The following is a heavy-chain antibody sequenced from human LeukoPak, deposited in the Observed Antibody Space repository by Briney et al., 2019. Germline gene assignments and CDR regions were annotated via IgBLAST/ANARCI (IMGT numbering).Heavy chain of an antibody. D-gene: IGHD6-19*01. J-gene: IGHJ4*02. CDR1: GFTFTNYV. CDR3: ARWGWYSSGWKRFDY. V-gene: IGHV1-18*01. CDR2: FSPYNGNT. Sequence: GASVKVSCKTSGFTFTNYVITWVRQAPGQGLEWMGWFSPYNGNTNYAQKVQGRVTMTTDTSTSTAYMELRSLRSDDTAVYYCARWGWYSSGWKRFDYWGQGTLVTVSS.